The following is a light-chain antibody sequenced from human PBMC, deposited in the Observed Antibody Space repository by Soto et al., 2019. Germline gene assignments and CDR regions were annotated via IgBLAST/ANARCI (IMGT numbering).Light chain of an antibody. CDR2: EVS. Sequence: QSALTQPASVSGSPGQSITTSCTGTSSDVGGYNYVSWYQQHPGKAPKLMIYEVSNRPSGVSNRFSGSKSGNTASLTISGLQAEDEADYYCSSYTSSSTLENVFGTGTKVTVL. CDR3: SSYTSSSTLENV. J-gene: IGLJ1*01. V-gene: IGLV2-14*01. CDR1: SSDVGGYNY.